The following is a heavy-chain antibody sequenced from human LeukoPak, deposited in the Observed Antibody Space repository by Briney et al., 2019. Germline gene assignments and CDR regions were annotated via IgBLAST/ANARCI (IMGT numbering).Heavy chain of an antibody. D-gene: IGHD5-18*01. J-gene: IGHJ4*02. CDR2: IYYSGST. CDR1: GGSISSYY. Sequence: SETLSLTCTVSGGSISSYYWSWIRQPPGKGLEWIGYIYYSGSTNYNPSLKSRVTISVDTSKNQFSLKLSSVTAADTAVYYCARWDTAMVFFDYWGQGTLVTVSS. CDR3: ARWDTAMVFFDY. V-gene: IGHV4-59*12.